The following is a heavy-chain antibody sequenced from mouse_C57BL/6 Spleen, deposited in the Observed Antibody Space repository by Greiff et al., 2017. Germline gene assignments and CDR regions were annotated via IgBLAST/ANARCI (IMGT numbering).Heavy chain of an antibody. CDR3: ARVGIYYYGSRGDYYAMDY. J-gene: IGHJ4*01. D-gene: IGHD1-1*01. CDR2: INPNNGGT. CDR1: GYTFTDYN. V-gene: IGHV1-18*01. Sequence: VQLQQSGPELVKPGASVKIPCKASGYTFTDYNMDWVKQSHGKSLEWIGDINPNNGGTIYNQKFKGKATLTVDKSSSTAYMEHRSLTSEDTAVYYCARVGIYYYGSRGDYYAMDYWGQGTSVTVSS.